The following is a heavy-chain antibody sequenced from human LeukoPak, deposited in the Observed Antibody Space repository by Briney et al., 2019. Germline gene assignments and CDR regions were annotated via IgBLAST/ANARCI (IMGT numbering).Heavy chain of an antibody. D-gene: IGHD3-22*01. V-gene: IGHV3-21*01. CDR3: ASITLYYYDSSGGFDY. CDR2: ISSSSSYI. Sequence: PGGSLRLSCAASGFTFSSYSMNWVRQAPGKGLEWVSSISSSSSYIYYADSVKGRFTISRDNAKNSLYLQMNSLRAEDTAVYYCASITLYYYDSSGGFDYWGQGTLVTVSS. CDR1: GFTFSSYS. J-gene: IGHJ4*02.